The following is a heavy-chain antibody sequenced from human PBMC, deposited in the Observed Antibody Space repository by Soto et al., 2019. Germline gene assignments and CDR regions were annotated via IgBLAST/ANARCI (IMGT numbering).Heavy chain of an antibody. CDR1: GGTFSSYT. J-gene: IGHJ6*03. D-gene: IGHD5-12*01. Sequence: ASVKVSCKASGGTFSSYTISWVRQAPGQGLEWMGRIIPILGIANYAQKFQGRVTITADKSTSTAYMELSSLRSEDTAVYYCARVKNTEYSGYDYYYYYMDVWGKGTTVTVSS. V-gene: IGHV1-69*02. CDR2: IIPILGIA. CDR3: ARVKNTEYSGYDYYYYYMDV.